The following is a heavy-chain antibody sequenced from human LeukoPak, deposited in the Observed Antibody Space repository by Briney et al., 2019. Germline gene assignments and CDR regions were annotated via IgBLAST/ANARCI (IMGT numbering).Heavy chain of an antibody. D-gene: IGHD3-10*01. J-gene: IGHJ4*02. V-gene: IGHV3-13*01. CDR2: IGTAGDT. Sequence: PGGSLRLSCAASGFTFSSYDMHWVRQATGKGLEWVSAIGTAGDTYYPGSVKGRLTISRENAKNSLYLQMNSLRAGDTAVYYCARGKAGVDFDYWGQGTLVTVSS. CDR3: ARGKAGVDFDY. CDR1: GFTFSSYD.